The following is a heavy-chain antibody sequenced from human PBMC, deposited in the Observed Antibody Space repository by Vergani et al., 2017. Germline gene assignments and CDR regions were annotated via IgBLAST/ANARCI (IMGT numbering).Heavy chain of an antibody. Sequence: EVQLVESGGGLVQPGRSLRLSCTASGFTFGDHAMSWFRQAPGKGLEWVGFIRSKAYGGTTEYAASVKGRFTISRDDSKSIAYLQMNSLKTEDTAVYYCTRERSYCSSTSCYIRNNYYYYYYMDVWGKGTTVTVSS. D-gene: IGHD2-2*02. CDR2: IRSKAYGGTT. V-gene: IGHV3-49*03. CDR3: TRERSYCSSTSCYIRNNYYYYYYMDV. CDR1: GFTFGDHA. J-gene: IGHJ6*03.